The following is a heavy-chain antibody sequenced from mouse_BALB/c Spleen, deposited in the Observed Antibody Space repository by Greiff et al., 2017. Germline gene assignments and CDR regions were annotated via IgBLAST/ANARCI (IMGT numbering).Heavy chain of an antibody. CDR3: ARDYYGSSWYFDV. J-gene: IGHJ1*01. Sequence: EVHLVESGGGLVKPGGSLKLSCAASGFTFSSYSMSWVRQSPEKRLEWVAEISSGGSYTYYPDTVTGRFTISRDNAKNTLYLEMSSLRSEDTAMYYGARDYYGSSWYFDVWGEGTTVTVSS. CDR1: GFTFSSYS. D-gene: IGHD1-1*01. CDR2: ISSGGSYT. V-gene: IGHV5-9-4*01.